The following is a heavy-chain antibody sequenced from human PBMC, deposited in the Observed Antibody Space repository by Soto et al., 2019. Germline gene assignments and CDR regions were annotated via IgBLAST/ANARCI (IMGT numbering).Heavy chain of an antibody. D-gene: IGHD4-4*01. CDR2: ISGSGIST. J-gene: IGHJ6*02. CDR1: GFTFSTYP. Sequence: XGALRLSCSAAGFTFSTYPMSWVRQAPGKGLEWVSGISGSGISTYYTDSVKGRFTISRDNSRNTVFLQMNSLRDEDTAVYYCVKPPVITASYYYYDMDVWGQGTTVTVS. CDR3: VKPPVITASYYYYDMDV. V-gene: IGHV3-23*01.